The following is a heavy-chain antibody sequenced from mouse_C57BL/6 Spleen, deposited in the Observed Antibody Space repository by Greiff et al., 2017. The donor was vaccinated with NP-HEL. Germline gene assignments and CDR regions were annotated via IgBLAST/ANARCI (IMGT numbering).Heavy chain of an antibody. Sequence: VKLMESGPGLVQPSQSLSITCTVSGFSLTSYGVHWVRQSPGKGLEWLGVIWRGGSTDYNAAFMSRLSITKDNSKSQVFFKMNSLQADDTAIYYCAKKRDYGSPYWYFDVWGTGTTVTVSS. CDR3: AKKRDYGSPYWYFDV. CDR2: IWRGGST. D-gene: IGHD1-1*01. CDR1: GFSLTSYG. J-gene: IGHJ1*03. V-gene: IGHV2-5*01.